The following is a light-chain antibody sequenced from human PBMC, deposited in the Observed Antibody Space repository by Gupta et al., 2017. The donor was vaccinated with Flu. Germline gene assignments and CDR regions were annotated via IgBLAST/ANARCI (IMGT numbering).Light chain of an antibody. V-gene: IGKV3-15*01. J-gene: IGKJ2*02. CDR1: QSVSSN. CDR3: QQYKNWPPWT. CDR2: GAS. Sequence: EIVMTQSPATLSVSPGERATLSCRASQSVSSNLAWYQQKPGQAPRLLIYGASTRATGIPARFSGSGSGTYFPLTISSRQSEDFAVYYCQQYKNWPPWTFGQGTKLEIK.